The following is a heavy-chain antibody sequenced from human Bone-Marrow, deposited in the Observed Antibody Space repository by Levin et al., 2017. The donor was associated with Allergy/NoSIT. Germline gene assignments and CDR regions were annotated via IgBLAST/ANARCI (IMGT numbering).Heavy chain of an antibody. CDR3: ARLGPNVGH. Sequence: GESLKISCKASGYTFTSYAMHWVRQSPGQSLEYMGWINAGNGDTKYEPQLQGRLTFSTDTSASTAYMEMTSLKSEDTAVYYCARLGPNVGHWGQGTLVTVSS. CDR1: GYTFTSYA. D-gene: IGHD7-27*01. V-gene: IGHV1-3*01. CDR2: INAGNGDT. J-gene: IGHJ4*02.